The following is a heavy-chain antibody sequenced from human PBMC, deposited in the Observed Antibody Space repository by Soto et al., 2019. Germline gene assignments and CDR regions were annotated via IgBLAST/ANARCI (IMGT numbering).Heavy chain of an antibody. CDR3: ASDAAADGYYGMDV. CDR1: EFSFSTYN. CDR2: ISSTSSHI. V-gene: IGHV3-21*01. D-gene: IGHD6-13*01. Sequence: EVQLVESGGGLVKPGGSLRLSCVASEFSFSTYNMNWVRQAPGKGLERVSFISSTSSHIHYADSVKGRFTISRDNAKNSLYLQMNSLRAEYTAVYYCASDAAADGYYGMDVWGQGTTVTVAS. J-gene: IGHJ6*02.